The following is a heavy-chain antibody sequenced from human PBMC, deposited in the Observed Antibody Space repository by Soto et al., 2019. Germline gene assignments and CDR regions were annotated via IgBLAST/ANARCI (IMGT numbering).Heavy chain of an antibody. CDR2: MYNTGRT. CDR1: GGTISRYY. J-gene: IGHJ6*02. Sequence: QVQLQESGPGLVKPSETLSLTCTVSGGTISRYYWSWIRQPPGKGLEWIGYMYNTGRTVYNPSFKCRVTLSVDTSKNPFYLKLNSVTAADTAVYYCARDLWGYCGTDCYPLDVWGQGTTVTVSS. V-gene: IGHV4-59*01. CDR3: ARDLWGYCGTDCYPLDV. D-gene: IGHD2-21*02.